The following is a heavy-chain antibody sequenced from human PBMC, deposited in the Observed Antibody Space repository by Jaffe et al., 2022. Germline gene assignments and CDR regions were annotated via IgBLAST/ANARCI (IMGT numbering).Heavy chain of an antibody. J-gene: IGHJ4*02. CDR3: ARDLGSGRGWYFDY. D-gene: IGHD7-27*01. CDR1: GFTFSSYS. CDR2: ISSSSSYI. V-gene: IGHV3-21*01. Sequence: EVQLVESGGGLVKPGGSLRLSCAASGFTFSSYSMNWVRQAPGKGLEWVSSISSSSSYIYYADSVKGRFTISRDNAKNSLYLQMNSLRAEDTAVYYCARDLGSGRGWYFDYWGQGTLVTVSS.